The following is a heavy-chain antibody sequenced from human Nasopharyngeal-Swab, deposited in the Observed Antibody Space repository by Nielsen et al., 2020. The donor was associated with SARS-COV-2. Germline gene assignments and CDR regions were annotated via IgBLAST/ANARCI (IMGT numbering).Heavy chain of an antibody. CDR3: GSPTSDIVGATDFDY. Sequence: GESLKISCAASGFTFSSYAMHWVRQAPGKGLEWVAVISYDGSNKYYADSVKGRFTISRDNSKNTLYLQMNSLRAEDTAVYYCGSPTSDIVGATDFDYWGQGTLVTVSS. V-gene: IGHV3-30-3*01. J-gene: IGHJ4*02. CDR2: ISYDGSNK. D-gene: IGHD1-26*01. CDR1: GFTFSSYA.